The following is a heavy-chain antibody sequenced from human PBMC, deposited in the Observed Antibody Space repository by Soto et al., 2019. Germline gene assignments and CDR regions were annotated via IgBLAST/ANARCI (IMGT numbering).Heavy chain of an antibody. Sequence: ASVKVSCKASGYTFTTYAMHWVRQAPGQRLEWMGWINAGNGNTKYSQKFQGRVTITRDTSASTAYMELSSLRAEDTAVYYCARPTYYYDSSGPPAYWGQGTLVTVSS. CDR3: ARPTYYYDSSGPPAY. CDR2: INAGNGNT. CDR1: GYTFTTYA. D-gene: IGHD3-22*01. J-gene: IGHJ4*02. V-gene: IGHV1-3*01.